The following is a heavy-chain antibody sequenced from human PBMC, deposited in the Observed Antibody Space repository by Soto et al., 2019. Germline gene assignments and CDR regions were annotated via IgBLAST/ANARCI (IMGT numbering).Heavy chain of an antibody. CDR3: ARESRFLEWLSLNWFDP. CDR1: GFTFSSYW. CDR2: IKQDGSEK. D-gene: IGHD3-3*01. J-gene: IGHJ5*02. V-gene: IGHV3-7*01. Sequence: GGSLRLSCAASGFTFSSYWMSWVRQAPGKGLEWVANIKQDGSEKYYVDSVKGRFTISRDNAKNSLYLQMNSLRDEDTAVYYCARESRFLEWLSLNWFDPWGQGTLVTVS.